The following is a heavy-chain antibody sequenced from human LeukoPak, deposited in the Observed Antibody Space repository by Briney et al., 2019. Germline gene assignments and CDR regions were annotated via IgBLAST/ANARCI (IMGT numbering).Heavy chain of an antibody. J-gene: IGHJ3*01. CDR1: GFTFDDYA. Sequence: GRSLRLSCAASGFTFDDYAMHWVRQAPGKGLERVSGISWNSGSIGYADSVKGRFTISRDNAKNSLYLQMNSLRAEDTALYYCAKDIGDYGDSAGTYAFDLWGQGTMVTVSS. CDR3: AKDIGDYGDSAGTYAFDL. D-gene: IGHD4-17*01. V-gene: IGHV3-9*01. CDR2: ISWNSGSI.